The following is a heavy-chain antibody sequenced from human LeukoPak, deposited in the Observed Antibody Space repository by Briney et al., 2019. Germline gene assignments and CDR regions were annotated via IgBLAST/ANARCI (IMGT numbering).Heavy chain of an antibody. D-gene: IGHD2-15*01. CDR3: ALYCSSANCHDAFDI. J-gene: IGHJ3*02. V-gene: IGHV3-7*03. CDR2: IDKEGNER. CDR1: GVTFRNYW. Sequence: GGSLGLSCAVSGVTFRNYWMSWVRQAPGKGLEWAANIDKEGNERSYVASVKGRFTISRDNAKNSLYLQMNSLGAEDTAMYYCALYCSSANCHDAFDIWGRGTMVTVSS.